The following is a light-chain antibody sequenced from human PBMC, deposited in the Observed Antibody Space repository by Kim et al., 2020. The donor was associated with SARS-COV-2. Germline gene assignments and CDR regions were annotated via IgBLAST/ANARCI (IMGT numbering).Light chain of an antibody. V-gene: IGKV3-11*01. Sequence: PRHTATPSGRARQLVSSYLASYQQTPAQAPTLLFYYASNRAPGIPARFSGSGSGTDFTLTISSLEPEYFAVYYCQQRSNWQLTFGGGTKVDI. CDR1: QLVSSY. J-gene: IGKJ4*01. CDR3: QQRSNWQLT. CDR2: YAS.